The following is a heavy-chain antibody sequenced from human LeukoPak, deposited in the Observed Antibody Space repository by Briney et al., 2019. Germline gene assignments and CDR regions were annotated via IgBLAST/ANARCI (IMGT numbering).Heavy chain of an antibody. CDR1: SYSISSGSY. CDR2: IFHSGNS. J-gene: IGHJ4*02. V-gene: IGHV4-38-2*01. Sequence: SETLSLTCAVSSYSISSGSYWGWIRQSPGKGLEWVGSIFHSGNSYYNPSLKSRLTMSVDTSKNQFSLKLTSVTAGDTPLYYCARVTYVDDMLYQYFDYWGQGILVTVSS. D-gene: IGHD4-17*01. CDR3: ARVTYVDDMLYQYFDY.